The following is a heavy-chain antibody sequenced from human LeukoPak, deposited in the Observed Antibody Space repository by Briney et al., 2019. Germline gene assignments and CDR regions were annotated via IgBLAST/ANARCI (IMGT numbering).Heavy chain of an antibody. CDR2: INSRSSTF. Sequence: PGGSLRLSCTASTFTFSTYSMHWVRQAPGKGLEWVSFINSRSSTFYYADSVKGRFTISRDNAKKSLFLQMNSLRPEDTAVYYCSRELEYPFDYWGQGTLVTVSS. CDR1: TFTFSTYS. CDR3: SRELEYPFDY. J-gene: IGHJ4*02. D-gene: IGHD3-3*01. V-gene: IGHV3-48*04.